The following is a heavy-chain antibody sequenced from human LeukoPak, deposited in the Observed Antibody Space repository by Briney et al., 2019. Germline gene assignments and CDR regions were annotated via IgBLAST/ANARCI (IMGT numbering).Heavy chain of an antibody. CDR3: AVKIVVVPGPFDY. CDR2: IIPIFGTA. Sequence: SVKVSCKASGGTFSSYAISWVRQAPGQGLEWMGGIIPIFGTANYAQKFQGRVTITADESTSTAYMELSSLRSEDTAVYYCAVKIVVVPGPFDYWGQGTLVTVSS. CDR1: GGTFSSYA. V-gene: IGHV1-69*01. D-gene: IGHD2-2*01. J-gene: IGHJ4*02.